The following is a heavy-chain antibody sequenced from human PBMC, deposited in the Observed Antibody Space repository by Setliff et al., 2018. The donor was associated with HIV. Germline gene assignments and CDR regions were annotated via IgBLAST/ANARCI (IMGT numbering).Heavy chain of an antibody. D-gene: IGHD3-22*01. CDR2: ISSSSSYI. CDR3: ARDVRSGYYLSPFDY. J-gene: IGHJ4*02. V-gene: IGHV3-21*01. CDR1: GFNFRTYA. Sequence: PGGSLRLSCAVSGFNFRTYAMSWVRQAPGKGLDGVSSISSSSSYIYYADSVKGRFTISRDNAKNSLYLQMNSLRAEDTAVYYCARDVRSGYYLSPFDYWGQGTLVTVSS.